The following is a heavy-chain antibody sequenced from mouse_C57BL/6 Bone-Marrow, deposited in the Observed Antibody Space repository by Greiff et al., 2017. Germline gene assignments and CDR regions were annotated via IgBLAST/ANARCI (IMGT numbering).Heavy chain of an antibody. J-gene: IGHJ3*01. Sequence: QVQLKESGAELARPGASVKLSCKASGYTFTSYGISWVKQSTGQGLEWIGEIYPRSGNTYYNEKFKGKATLTADKSSSTAYMELRSLTSEDSAVYFCARPPYYYGSSYFAYWGQGTLVTVSA. V-gene: IGHV1-81*01. CDR2: IYPRSGNT. CDR1: GYTFTSYG. CDR3: ARPPYYYGSSYFAY. D-gene: IGHD1-1*01.